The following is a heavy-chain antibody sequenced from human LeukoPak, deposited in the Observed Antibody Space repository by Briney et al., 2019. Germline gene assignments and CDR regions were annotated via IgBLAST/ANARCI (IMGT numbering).Heavy chain of an antibody. CDR3: AREQCSSTSCYFDY. D-gene: IGHD2-2*01. CDR2: IIPIFGTA. CDR1: GGTFSSYA. V-gene: IGHV1-69*01. J-gene: IGHJ4*02. Sequence: SVKVSCKASGGTFSSYAISRVRQAPGQGLEWMGGIIPIFGTANYAQKFQGRVTITADESTSTAYMELSSLRSEDTAVYYCAREQCSSTSCYFDYWGQGTLVTVSS.